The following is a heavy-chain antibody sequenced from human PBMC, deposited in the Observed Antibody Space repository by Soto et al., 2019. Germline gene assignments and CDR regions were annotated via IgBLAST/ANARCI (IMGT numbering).Heavy chain of an antibody. V-gene: IGHV3-9*01. CDR2: ISWNSANM. CDR3: AKDISGRGSYYYYYGLDV. J-gene: IGHJ6*02. CDR1: GFTFDDYA. Sequence: LRLSCAASGFTFDDYAMHWVRQAPGKGLEWVSGISWNSANMNYADSVKARFTISRDNAKNSLTLQMNSLREEDTALYYCAKDISGRGSYYYYYGLDVWGQGTTVTV. D-gene: IGHD3-16*01.